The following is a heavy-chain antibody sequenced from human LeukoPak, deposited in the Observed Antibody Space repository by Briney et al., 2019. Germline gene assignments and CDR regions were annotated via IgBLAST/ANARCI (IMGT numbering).Heavy chain of an antibody. CDR3: ARGRGYSYGTVDY. CDR1: GFSLSAYW. D-gene: IGHD5-18*01. Sequence: GGSLRLSCGASGFSLSAYWMTWVRQVPGKGLEWVANMNQDGAKKYYVDSVKGRFTISRDNANNSLYLQMNSLRVEDTAVYYCARGRGYSYGTVDYWGQGTLVTVSS. CDR2: MNQDGAKK. V-gene: IGHV3-7*01. J-gene: IGHJ4*02.